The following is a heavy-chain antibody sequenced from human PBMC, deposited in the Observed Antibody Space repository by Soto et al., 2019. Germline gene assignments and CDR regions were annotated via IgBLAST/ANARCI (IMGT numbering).Heavy chain of an antibody. V-gene: IGHV3-48*02. Sequence: PGGSLRLSCAGSGFTLKSFSMNWVRQAPGKGLEWVSYISSSRSTIYYADSVKGRFTISRDDDKNSLYLQMNSLRDDDTAEYYCVRGRSDSLMDVWGQGTTVTVSS. CDR1: GFTLKSFS. J-gene: IGHJ6*02. D-gene: IGHD2-15*01. CDR3: VRGRSDSLMDV. CDR2: ISSSRSTI.